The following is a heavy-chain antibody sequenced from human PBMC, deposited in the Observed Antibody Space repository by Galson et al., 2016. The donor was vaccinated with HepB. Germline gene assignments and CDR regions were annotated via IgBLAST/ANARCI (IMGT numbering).Heavy chain of an antibody. Sequence: SVKVSCKASGGTFSTHGISWVRQAPGQGLEWIGVIIPLFDTSNYAQIFEGRVTFTADESTNTAYMELNSLRSEDTAVYYCARDSPLVTSAYAYENYFDDWGQGTLVTVSS. D-gene: IGHD5-12*01. CDR3: ARDSPLVTSAYAYENYFDD. V-gene: IGHV1-69*13. J-gene: IGHJ4*02. CDR1: GGTFSTHG. CDR2: IIPLFDTS.